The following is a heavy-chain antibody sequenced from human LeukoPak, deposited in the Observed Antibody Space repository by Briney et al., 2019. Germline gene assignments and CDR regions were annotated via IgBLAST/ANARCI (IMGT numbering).Heavy chain of an antibody. CDR1: GFTVSSNY. CDR3: ARGDDYGGAWYYFDY. J-gene: IGHJ4*02. CDR2: IYSGGST. V-gene: IGHV3-53*01. D-gene: IGHD4-23*01. Sequence: AGESLRLSCAASGFTVSSNYMSWVRQAPGKGLEWVSVIYSGGSTYYADSVKGRFTISRDNSKNTLFLQMNSLRAEDTAEYYCARGDDYGGAWYYFDYWGQGTLVTVSS.